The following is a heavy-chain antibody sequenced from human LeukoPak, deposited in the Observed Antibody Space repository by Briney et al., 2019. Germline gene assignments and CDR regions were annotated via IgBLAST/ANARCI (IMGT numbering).Heavy chain of an antibody. CDR1: GYSFTGYY. Sequence: GASVKVSCKASGYSFTGYYMHWVRQAPRQGLEWMGWISAYNGNTNYAQKLQGRVTMTTDTSTSTAYMELRSLRSDDTAVYYCARGGPYYYGSGSLLYNWFDPWGQGTLVTVSS. J-gene: IGHJ5*02. D-gene: IGHD3-10*01. V-gene: IGHV1-18*04. CDR3: ARGGPYYYGSGSLLYNWFDP. CDR2: ISAYNGNT.